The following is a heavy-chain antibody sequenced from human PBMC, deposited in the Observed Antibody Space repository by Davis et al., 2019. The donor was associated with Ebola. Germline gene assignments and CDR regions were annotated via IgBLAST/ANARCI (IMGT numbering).Heavy chain of an antibody. V-gene: IGHV3-48*02. D-gene: IGHD3-10*01. CDR1: GFTFSTYN. CDR2: ISGGSETK. Sequence: PGGSLRLSCTASGFTFSTYNMDWVRQAPGKGLEWVSNISGGSETKHYADSVKGRFTISRDNAKNSLYLQMNSLRDEDTAIYYCVREWFGETDWGQGTLVTVSS. CDR3: VREWFGETD. J-gene: IGHJ4*02.